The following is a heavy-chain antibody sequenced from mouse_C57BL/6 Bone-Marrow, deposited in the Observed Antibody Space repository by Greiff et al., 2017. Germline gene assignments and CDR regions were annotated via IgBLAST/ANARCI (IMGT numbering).Heavy chain of an antibody. CDR3: ARTYYYGSSPYYAMDY. CDR2: ITHSGET. V-gene: IGHV12-3*01. CDR1: GFPITSGYY. J-gene: IGHJ4*01. D-gene: IGHD1-1*01. Sequence: VKLVESGPGLVKPSQSLFLTCSITGFPITSGYYWIWIRQSPGKPLEWMGYITHSGETFYNPSLQSPISITRETSKNQFFLQLNSVTTEDTSMYYCARTYYYGSSPYYAMDYWGQGTSVTVSS.